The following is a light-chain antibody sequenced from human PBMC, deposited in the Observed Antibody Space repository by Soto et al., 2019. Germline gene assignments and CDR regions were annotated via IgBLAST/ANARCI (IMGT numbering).Light chain of an antibody. CDR3: AAWDDGLNGWL. CDR2: ANN. V-gene: IGLV1-44*01. J-gene: IGLJ2*01. Sequence: QSVLTQPPSASGTPGQSVTISCSGSNSNVGNNTVNWYQQFPGTSPRLLIEANNQRASGVPDRFSGSKSANSASLAISGLKYEDEADYYCAAWDDGLNGWLFGGG. CDR1: NSNVGNNT.